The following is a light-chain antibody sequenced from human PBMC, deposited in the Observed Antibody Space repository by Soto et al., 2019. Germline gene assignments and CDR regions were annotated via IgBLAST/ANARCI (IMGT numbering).Light chain of an antibody. V-gene: IGKV1-13*02. CDR3: QQFDSFLYT. J-gene: IGKJ2*01. CDR1: QGVGGS. CDR2: DVF. Sequence: AIQLTQSPSSLSASVGDRVTISCRASQGVGGSLAWYQQRPGKAPKLLIYDVFTLESGVPTRFSGSGSGTHFTLTITNLQPEDFATYYCQQFDSFLYTFGQGTKVDIK.